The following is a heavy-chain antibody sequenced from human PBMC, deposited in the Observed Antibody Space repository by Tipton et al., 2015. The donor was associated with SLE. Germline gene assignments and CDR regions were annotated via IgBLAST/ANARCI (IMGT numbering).Heavy chain of an antibody. CDR3: AKSWGLVSSDDAFDI. V-gene: IGHV3-7*01. Sequence: SLRLSCAASGFTFSSYWMSWVRQAPGKGLEWVANIKQDGSEKYYVDSVKGRFTISRDNAKNSLYLQMNSLRAEDTAVYYCAKSWGLVSSDDAFDIWGQGTLVTVSS. CDR1: GFTFSSYW. D-gene: IGHD3/OR15-3a*01. J-gene: IGHJ3*02. CDR2: IKQDGSEK.